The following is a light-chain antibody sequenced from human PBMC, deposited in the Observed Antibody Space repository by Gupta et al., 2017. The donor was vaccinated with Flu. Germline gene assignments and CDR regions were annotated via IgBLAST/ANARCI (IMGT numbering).Light chain of an antibody. J-gene: IGKJ4*01. Sequence: DIVMTQSPDSLAVSLGERATINCRSSQTILYNSNNKNYLAWYQQKPGQPPKLLIYWASIRESGVPDRFSGSGSGTDFTLTISSLQAEDVALYYCQQYDRTPLTFGGGTKVEIK. CDR1: QTILYNSNNKNY. CDR3: QQYDRTPLT. CDR2: WAS. V-gene: IGKV4-1*01.